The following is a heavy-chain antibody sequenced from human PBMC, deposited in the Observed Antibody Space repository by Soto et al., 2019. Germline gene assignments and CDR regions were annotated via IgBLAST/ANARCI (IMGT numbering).Heavy chain of an antibody. Sequence: QVQLVQSGAEMKKPGASVKVSCKASGYTFSSYGISWVRQAPGQGLEWMGWISGYNGNKKHAERFLGRVTMTTDTSTSTAYMELRSLRSDDTAVYYCAREGLRLGEYAALDIWGQGTMVTVSS. J-gene: IGHJ3*02. CDR2: ISGYNGNK. CDR1: GYTFSSYG. CDR3: AREGLRLGEYAALDI. V-gene: IGHV1-18*04. D-gene: IGHD3-16*01.